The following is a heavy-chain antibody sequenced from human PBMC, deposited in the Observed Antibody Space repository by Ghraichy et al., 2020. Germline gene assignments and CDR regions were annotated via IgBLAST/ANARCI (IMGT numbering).Heavy chain of an antibody. CDR2: ISYDGNNK. CDR3: ARVSTPKKNIVVVSPLAY. V-gene: IGHV3-30-3*01. D-gene: IGHD2-21*01. Sequence: GGSLRLSCAASGFTFSSYAMHWVRQAPGKGLEWVAVISYDGNNKYYADSVKGRFTISRDNSKNTLYLQMNSLRTEDTAVYYCARVSTPKKNIVVVSPLAYWGQGTLVTVSS. CDR1: GFTFSSYA. J-gene: IGHJ4*02.